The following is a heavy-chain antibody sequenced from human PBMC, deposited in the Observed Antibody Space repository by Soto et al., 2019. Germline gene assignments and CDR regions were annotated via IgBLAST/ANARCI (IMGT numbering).Heavy chain of an antibody. D-gene: IGHD2-2*01. CDR3: ARVDIVVVPAAYYYYYYYYMDV. CDR1: GFTFSSYW. J-gene: IGHJ6*03. CDR2: IKQDGSDK. Sequence: EVQLVESGGGLVQPGGSLRLSCAASGFTFSSYWMSWVRQAPGKGLEWVANIKQDGSDKYYVDSVKGRFTISRDNAKNSLYLQMNSLRAEDTAVYYCARVDIVVVPAAYYYYYYYYMDVWGKGTTVTVSS. V-gene: IGHV3-7*01.